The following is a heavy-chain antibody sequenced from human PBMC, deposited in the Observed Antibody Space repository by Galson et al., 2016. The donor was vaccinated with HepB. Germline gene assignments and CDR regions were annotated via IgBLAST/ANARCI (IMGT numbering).Heavy chain of an antibody. CDR3: AKSPLMFFGELLGYFQH. D-gene: IGHD3-10*01. J-gene: IGHJ1*01. Sequence: SLRLSCAASGFTFGSYGMHWVRQAPGKGLEWVAVISYDASKKYYADSVKGRFTISRDKSKDTLYLQMNSLRAEDTAVYYCAKSPLMFFGELLGYFQHWGEGPLATVSA. V-gene: IGHV3-30*18. CDR1: GFTFGSYG. CDR2: ISYDASKK.